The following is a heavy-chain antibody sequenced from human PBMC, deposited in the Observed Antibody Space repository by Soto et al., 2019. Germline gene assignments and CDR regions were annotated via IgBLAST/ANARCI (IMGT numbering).Heavy chain of an antibody. D-gene: IGHD1-7*01. V-gene: IGHV4-59*01. Sequence: QVQLQESGPGLVKPSETLSLTCTVSDGSISNYYWNWIRQPPGKGLEWIGYIHYSGSTKFNPSLKCRVTMSIDTSENQFSLKLSSATAADTDVYYCARSLNYSYWYFDLWGRGTLVTVSS. CDR3: ARSLNYSYWYFDL. J-gene: IGHJ2*01. CDR2: IHYSGST. CDR1: DGSISNYY.